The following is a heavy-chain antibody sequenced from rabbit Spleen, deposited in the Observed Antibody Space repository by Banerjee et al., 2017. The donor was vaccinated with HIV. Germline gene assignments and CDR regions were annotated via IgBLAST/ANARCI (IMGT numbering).Heavy chain of an antibody. V-gene: IGHV1S40*01. Sequence: QSLEESGGDLVKPGASLTLTCTASGFSFSSSYYMCWVRQAPGKGLEWIACIYAGSSGSTYYASWAKGRFTISKTSSTTVTLHMTSLTAADRATYFCARDLVGVIGWNFYLWGQGTLVTVS. J-gene: IGHJ4*01. CDR1: GFSFSSSYY. CDR3: ARDLVGVIGWNFYL. D-gene: IGHD2-1*01. CDR2: IYAGSSGST.